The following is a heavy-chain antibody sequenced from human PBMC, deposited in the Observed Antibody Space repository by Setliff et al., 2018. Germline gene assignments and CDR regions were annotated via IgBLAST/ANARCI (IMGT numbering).Heavy chain of an antibody. J-gene: IGHJ6*04. CDR3: ATSDYGDYFIADV. V-gene: IGHV3-21*01. CDR1: GFTFSTYT. Sequence: PGGSLRLSCAASGFTFSTYTMNWVRQAPGKGLEWVSSISSSSGYIYYADSVKGRFTISRDNARNSLYLQMNSLRAEDTAVYYCATSDYGDYFIADVWGKGTTVTVSS. CDR2: ISSSSGYI. D-gene: IGHD4-17*01.